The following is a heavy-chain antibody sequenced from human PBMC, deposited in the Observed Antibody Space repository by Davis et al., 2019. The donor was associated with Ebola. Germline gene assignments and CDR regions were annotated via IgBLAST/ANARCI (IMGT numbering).Heavy chain of an antibody. CDR3: ARGRRWLVVYARGNWFDP. CDR1: GGSFSGYY. D-gene: IGHD2-8*02. CDR2: INHSGST. J-gene: IGHJ5*02. V-gene: IGHV4-34*01. Sequence: SETLSLTCAVYGGSFSGYYWSWIRQPPGKGLEWIGDINHSGSTNYNPSLKSRVTISVDTSKNQFSLKLSSVTAADTAVYYCARGRRWLVVYARGNWFDPWGQGTLVTVSS.